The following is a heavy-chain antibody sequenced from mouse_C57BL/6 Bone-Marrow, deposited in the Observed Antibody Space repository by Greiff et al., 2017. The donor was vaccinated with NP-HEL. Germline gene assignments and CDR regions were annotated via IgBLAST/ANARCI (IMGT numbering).Heavy chain of an antibody. Sequence: DVMLVESGGGLVKPGGSLKLSCAASGFTFSDYGMHWVRQAPEKGLEWVAYISSGSSTIYYADTVKGRFTISRDNAKNTLFLQMTSLRSEDTAMYYCARDGDGYVTMDYWGQGTSVTVSS. J-gene: IGHJ4*01. CDR2: ISSGSSTI. D-gene: IGHD2-2*01. CDR3: ARDGDGYVTMDY. CDR1: GFTFSDYG. V-gene: IGHV5-17*01.